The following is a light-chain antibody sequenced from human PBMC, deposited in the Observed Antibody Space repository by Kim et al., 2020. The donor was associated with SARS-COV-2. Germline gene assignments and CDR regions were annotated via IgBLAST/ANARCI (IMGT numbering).Light chain of an antibody. CDR3: QQYGNLPRT. J-gene: IGKJ1*01. Sequence: SPGERATLSCRASQSVSSNSLAWYQQKPGQAPRLLMYGASSRATGIPDRFNDRGSGTDFTLTISRLEPEDFAVYYCQQYGNLPRTFGQGTKVDIK. CDR2: GAS. CDR1: QSVSSNS. V-gene: IGKV3-20*01.